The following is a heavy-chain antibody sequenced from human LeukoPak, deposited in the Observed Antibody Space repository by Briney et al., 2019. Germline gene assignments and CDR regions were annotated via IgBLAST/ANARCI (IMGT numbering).Heavy chain of an antibody. J-gene: IGHJ4*02. Sequence: SETLSLTCTVSGGSISSYYWTWIRQPPGKGLEWIGYIYYSGRTNYNPSLKSRVTISVDTSKNHFSLKLSSVTAADTAVYYCARGPGGYSYGYYFDYWGQGTLVTVSS. D-gene: IGHD5-18*01. CDR3: ARGPGGYSYGYYFDY. CDR2: IYYSGRT. CDR1: GGSISSYY. V-gene: IGHV4-59*01.